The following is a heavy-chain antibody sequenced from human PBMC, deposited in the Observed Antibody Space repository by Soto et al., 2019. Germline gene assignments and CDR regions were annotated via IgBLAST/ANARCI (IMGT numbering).Heavy chain of an antibody. CDR1: GYSFTSYG. J-gene: IGHJ4*02. Sequence: ASVKVSCKASGYSFTSYGISWVRQAPGQGLEWMGWISAYNGNTNYAQKLQGRVTMPTDTSTSTAYMELRSLRSDDTAVYYCARGLAIFGVVPDFDYWGQGTLVTVSS. V-gene: IGHV1-18*01. CDR2: ISAYNGNT. D-gene: IGHD3-3*01. CDR3: ARGLAIFGVVPDFDY.